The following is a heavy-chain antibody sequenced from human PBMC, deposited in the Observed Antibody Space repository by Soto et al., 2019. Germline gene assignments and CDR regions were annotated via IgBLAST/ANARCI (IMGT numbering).Heavy chain of an antibody. D-gene: IGHD4-17*01. Sequence: EVQLLESGGGLVHPGGSLRLSCAASGFLFSNSAMNWVRQAPGKGLEWVSAISGGGGVTHYADSVRGRFTISRDNSKDTVYLQMSSLRAEDTATYYCAKDSSRGVTVTADYWGQGTLVAVSS. CDR1: GFLFSNSA. J-gene: IGHJ4*02. V-gene: IGHV3-23*01. CDR3: AKDSSRGVTVTADY. CDR2: ISGGGGVT.